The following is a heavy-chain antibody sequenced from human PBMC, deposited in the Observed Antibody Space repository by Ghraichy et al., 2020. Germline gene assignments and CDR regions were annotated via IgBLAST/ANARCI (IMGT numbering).Heavy chain of an antibody. V-gene: IGHV4-39*07. CDR1: GGSISSSSYY. D-gene: IGHD6-19*01. CDR3: ARDMVAVAGTIGEVYYYGMDV. CDR2: IYYSGST. J-gene: IGHJ6*02. Sequence: SETLSLTCTVSGGSISSSSYYWGWIRQPPGKGLEWIGSIYYSGSTYYNPSLKSRVTISVDTSKNQFSLKLSSVTAADTAVYYCARDMVAVAGTIGEVYYYGMDVWGQGTTVTVSS.